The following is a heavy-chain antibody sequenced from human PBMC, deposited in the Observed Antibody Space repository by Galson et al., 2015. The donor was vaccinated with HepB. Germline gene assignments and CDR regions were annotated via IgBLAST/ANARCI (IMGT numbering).Heavy chain of an antibody. CDR1: GESFSVYY. CDR3: ARGRLGGAAN. J-gene: IGHJ4*02. D-gene: IGHD1-26*01. Sequence: SEPLSLTCAVYGESFSVYYWSWIRQPPGKGLEWLGEIRHSGSTNYSPSLKSRVTISVDTSKNQFSLKLRSVTAADTAVYYCARGRLGGAANWGQGTLVTVSS. CDR2: IRHSGST. V-gene: IGHV4-34*01.